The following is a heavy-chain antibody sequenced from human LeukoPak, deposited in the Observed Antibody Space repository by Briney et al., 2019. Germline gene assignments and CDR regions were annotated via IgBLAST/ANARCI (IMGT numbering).Heavy chain of an antibody. Sequence: ASVKVSCKASGYTFTSYGISWVRQAPGQGLEWMGGIIPIFGTANYAQKFQGRVTITADESTSTAYMELSSLRSEDTAVYYCASRFDLGTHYYYYYMDVWGKGTTVTVSS. J-gene: IGHJ6*03. CDR2: IIPIFGTA. D-gene: IGHD3-16*01. CDR3: ASRFDLGTHYYYYYMDV. V-gene: IGHV1-69*13. CDR1: GYTFTSYG.